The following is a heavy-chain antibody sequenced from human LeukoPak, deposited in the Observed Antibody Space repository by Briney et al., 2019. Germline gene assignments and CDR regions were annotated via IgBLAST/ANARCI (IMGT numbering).Heavy chain of an antibody. CDR3: ATEGQYYDSSGYPTWTFDS. D-gene: IGHD3-22*01. CDR2: IYSGGST. Sequence: GGPLRLSCAASGFTVSSSYMSWVRQAPGKGLEWVSVIYSGGSTYYADSVKGRFTISRDNSKNTLYLQMNSLRAEDTAVYYCATEGQYYDSSGYPTWTFDSWGQGTLVTVSS. CDR1: GFTVSSSY. J-gene: IGHJ4*02. V-gene: IGHV3-66*02.